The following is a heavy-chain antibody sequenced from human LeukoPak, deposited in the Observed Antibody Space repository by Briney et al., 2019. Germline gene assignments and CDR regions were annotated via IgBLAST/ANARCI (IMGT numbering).Heavy chain of an antibody. CDR2: IKQDGSEK. CDR1: GFTFSSYW. CDR3: ARAGRWELLGYDAFDI. V-gene: IGHV3-7*01. J-gene: IGHJ3*02. D-gene: IGHD1-26*01. Sequence: GGPLRLSCAASGFTFSSYWMSWVRQAPGKGLEWVANIKQDGSEKYYVDSVKGRFTISRDNAKNSLYLQMNSLRAEDTAVYYCARAGRWELLGYDAFDIWGQGTMVTVSS.